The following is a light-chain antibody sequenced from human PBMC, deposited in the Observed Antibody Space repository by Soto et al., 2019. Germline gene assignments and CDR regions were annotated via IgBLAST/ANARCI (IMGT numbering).Light chain of an antibody. J-gene: IGKJ1*01. CDR3: QQYNSYSS. CDR1: QRISTW. CDR2: KAS. Sequence: DIQMTQSPSTLSAYVGDRVTITCRASQRISTWLAWYQQKPGKAPKLLIYKASTLESGVPSRFSGSGSGTEFTLTISSLQPDDFATYYCQQYNSYSSFGQGTKVEIK. V-gene: IGKV1-5*03.